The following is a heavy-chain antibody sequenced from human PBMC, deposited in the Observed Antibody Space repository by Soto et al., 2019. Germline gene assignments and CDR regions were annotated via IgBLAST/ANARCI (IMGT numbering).Heavy chain of an antibody. CDR3: ARSQYCSSTSCYLDYYYGMDV. D-gene: IGHD2-2*01. CDR2: IGTAGDT. Sequence: PVGSLRLSCAASGFTFSSYDMHWVRQATGKGLEWVSAIGTAGDTYYPGSVKGRFTISRENAKNSLYLQMNSLRAGDTAVYYCARSQYCSSTSCYLDYYYGMDVWGQGTTVTVSS. J-gene: IGHJ6*02. CDR1: GFTFSSYD. V-gene: IGHV3-13*01.